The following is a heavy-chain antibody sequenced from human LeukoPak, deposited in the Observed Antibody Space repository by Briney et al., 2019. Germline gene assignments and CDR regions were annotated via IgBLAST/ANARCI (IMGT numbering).Heavy chain of an antibody. CDR2: ISSSSSYI. J-gene: IGHJ6*02. CDR3: ARDKRHARSWGRYGMDV. Sequence: GGSLRLSCAASGFTFSSYSMNWVRQAPGKGLEWVSSISSSSSYIYYADSVKGRFTISRDNAENSLYLQMNSLRAEDTAVYYCARDKRHARSWGRYGMDVWGQGTTVTVSS. V-gene: IGHV3-21*01. D-gene: IGHD3-16*01. CDR1: GFTFSSYS.